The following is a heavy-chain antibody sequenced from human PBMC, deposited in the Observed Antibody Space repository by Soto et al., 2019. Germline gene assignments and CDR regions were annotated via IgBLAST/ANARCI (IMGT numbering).Heavy chain of an antibody. V-gene: IGHV3-33*01. CDR1: GFMFSNHG. CDR3: VRGDNWNDEASDY. Sequence: GGSLRLSCAASGFMFSNHGMHWVRQAPGKGLEWVAVIWSDGNNRYYADSVKGRFTISRDNSKNTLYLQMNSLRAEDTAVYYCVRGDNWNDEASDYWGQGTLVAVSS. J-gene: IGHJ4*02. CDR2: IWSDGNNR. D-gene: IGHD1-1*01.